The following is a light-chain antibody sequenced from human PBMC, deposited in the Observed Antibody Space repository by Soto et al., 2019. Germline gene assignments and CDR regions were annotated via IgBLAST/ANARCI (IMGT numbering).Light chain of an antibody. CDR3: QQYYSTPRGT. CDR2: WAS. V-gene: IGKV4-1*01. CDR1: QSVLYSSNNKNY. J-gene: IGKJ1*01. Sequence: DIVMTQSPDSLAVSLGERATINCKSSQSVLYSSNNKNYLAWYQQKPGQPPKLLIYWASTRESGVPDRFSGSGSGTDFTLTINSLQAEDVAVYYCQQYYSTPRGTFGQGTKVEIK.